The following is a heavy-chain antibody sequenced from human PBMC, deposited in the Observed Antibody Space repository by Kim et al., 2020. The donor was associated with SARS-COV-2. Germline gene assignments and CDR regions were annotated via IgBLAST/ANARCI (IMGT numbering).Heavy chain of an antibody. J-gene: IGHJ4*02. V-gene: IGHV1-69*13. D-gene: IGHD2-21*02. Sequence: SVKVSCKASGGTFSSYAISWVRQAPGQGLEWMGGIIPIFGTANYAQKFQGRVTITADESTSTAYMELSSLRSEDTAVYYCARSGPRGLAYCGGDCYPIDYWGQGTLVTVSS. CDR3: ARSGPRGLAYCGGDCYPIDY. CDR1: GGTFSSYA. CDR2: IIPIFGTA.